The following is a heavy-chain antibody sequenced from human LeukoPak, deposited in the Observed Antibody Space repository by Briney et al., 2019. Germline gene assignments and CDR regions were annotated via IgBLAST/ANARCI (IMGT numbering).Heavy chain of an antibody. J-gene: IGHJ6*02. V-gene: IGHV3-23*01. D-gene: IGHD1-1*01. Sequence: GGSLRLSCAASGFTFSSYAMNWVRQAPGKGLEWVSVISGSAGTTYYADSVKGRFTISRDNSKNTMYLQMNSLRAEDTAVYYCAKDRVPFYYGMDVWGQGTTVTVSS. CDR1: GFTFSSYA. CDR3: AKDRVPFYYGMDV. CDR2: ISGSAGTT.